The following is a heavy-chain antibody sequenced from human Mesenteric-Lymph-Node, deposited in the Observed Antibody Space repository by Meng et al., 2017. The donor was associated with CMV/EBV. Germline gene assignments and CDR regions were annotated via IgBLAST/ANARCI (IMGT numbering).Heavy chain of an antibody. J-gene: IGHJ6*02. V-gene: IGHV3-11*04. CDR3: ARDLHDIVVVIYGMDV. CDR1: GFTFGDYS. CDR2: ISSSGSTK. Sequence: GGSLRPSCQASGFTFGDYSMSWIRQAPGKGLEWVSYISSSGSTKDYADSVKGRFTISRDNAKNSLYLQMNSLRAEDTAVYYCARDLHDIVVVIYGMDVWGLGILVTVSS. D-gene: IGHD2-2*01.